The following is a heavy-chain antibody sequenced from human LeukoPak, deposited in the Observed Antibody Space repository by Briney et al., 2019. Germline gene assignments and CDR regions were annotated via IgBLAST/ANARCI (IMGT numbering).Heavy chain of an antibody. J-gene: IGHJ6*02. V-gene: IGHV3-9*01. CDR3: AKEKNGMDV. CDR2: ISWNSGSI. Sequence: GGSLRLSCAASGFTFDDYAMHWVRQAPGKGLEWVSGISWNSGSIGYADSVKGRFTISRGNAKNSLYLQMNSLRAEDTALYYCAKEKNGMDVWGQGTTVTVSS. CDR1: GFTFDDYA.